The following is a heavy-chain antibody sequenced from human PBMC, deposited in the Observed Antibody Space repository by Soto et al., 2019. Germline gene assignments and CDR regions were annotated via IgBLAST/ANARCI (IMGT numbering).Heavy chain of an antibody. D-gene: IGHD2-15*01. V-gene: IGHV1-8*01. CDR1: GYTFTDYD. CDR3: ARGRIGASF. J-gene: IGHJ4*02. CDR2: MSPNSGKT. Sequence: ASVKVSCKTSGYTFTDYDFSWVRQASGQGLEWMGWMSPNSGKTGYVEKFQGRVTMTANTSLSTAYMELHSLRSEDTAIYFCARGRIGASFWGQGTLVTVSS.